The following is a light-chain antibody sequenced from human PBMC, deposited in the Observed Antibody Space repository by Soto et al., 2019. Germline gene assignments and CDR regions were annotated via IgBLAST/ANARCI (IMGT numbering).Light chain of an antibody. CDR3: QSYDSSLSGSEV. Sequence: QSVLTQPASVSGAPGQRVTISCTGSSSNIGAGHGVHWYQQLPGTAPKLLIYGNGNRPSGVPDRFSGSKSGTSASLAITGLQAEDEADYYCQSYDSSLSGSEVFGTGTKVTV. V-gene: IGLV1-40*01. J-gene: IGLJ1*01. CDR1: SSNIGAGHG. CDR2: GNG.